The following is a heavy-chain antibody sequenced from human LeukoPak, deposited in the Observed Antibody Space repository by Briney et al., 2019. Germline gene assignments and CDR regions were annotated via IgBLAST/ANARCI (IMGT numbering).Heavy chain of an antibody. CDR2: IIPIFATA. CDR1: GGSFSSYA. J-gene: IGHJ4*02. V-gene: IGHV1-69*01. Sequence: SVKVSCKASGGSFSSYAISWVRQAPGQGLEWMGGIIPIFATANYAQKFQGRVTITADESTSTAYMELSSLRSEDTAVYYCARGPITTRSHFDYWGQGTLVTVSS. CDR3: ARGPITTRSHFDY. D-gene: IGHD3-22*01.